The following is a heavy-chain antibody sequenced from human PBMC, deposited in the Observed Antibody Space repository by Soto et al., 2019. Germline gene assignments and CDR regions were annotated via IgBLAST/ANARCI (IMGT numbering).Heavy chain of an antibody. J-gene: IGHJ6*02. CDR3: ARRNYFYALDA. CDR1: GGSFSGYY. V-gene: IGHV4-34*01. CDR2: INYSGST. Sequence: PSETLSLTCAVSGGSFSGYYWGWVRQPPGKGLEWVGEINYSGSTNYNPSLKRRVTISVDTSKNQVSLKVTSVTAADTAMYYCARRNYFYALDAWGQGATVTVSS.